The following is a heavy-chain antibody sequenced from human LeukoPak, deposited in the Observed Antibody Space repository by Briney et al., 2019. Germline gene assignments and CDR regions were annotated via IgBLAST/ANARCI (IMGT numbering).Heavy chain of an antibody. D-gene: IGHD6-13*01. Sequence: GGSLRLFCAASGFTFSSYCMNWVRQAPGKGLEWVSSISSSSSYIYYADSEKVRFTISRDNAKNSLYLQMNSLRADDTAVYYCARDPHAYSSNWGDAFDIWGQGTMVTVSS. CDR1: GFTFSSYC. CDR2: ISSSSSYI. V-gene: IGHV3-21*01. J-gene: IGHJ3*02. CDR3: ARDPHAYSSNWGDAFDI.